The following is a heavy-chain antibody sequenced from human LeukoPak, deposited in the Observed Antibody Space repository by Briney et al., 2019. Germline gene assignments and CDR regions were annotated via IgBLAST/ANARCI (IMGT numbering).Heavy chain of an antibody. CDR2: INHSGST. Sequence: ASETLSLTCAVYGGSFSGYYWSWIRQPPGKGLEWIGEINHSGSTNYNPSLKSRVTISVDTSKNQFSLKLSSVTAADTAVYYCARVADHYDSDGYYFDYWGQGTLVTVSS. CDR1: GGSFSGYY. J-gene: IGHJ4*02. CDR3: ARVADHYDSDGYYFDY. D-gene: IGHD3-22*01. V-gene: IGHV4-34*01.